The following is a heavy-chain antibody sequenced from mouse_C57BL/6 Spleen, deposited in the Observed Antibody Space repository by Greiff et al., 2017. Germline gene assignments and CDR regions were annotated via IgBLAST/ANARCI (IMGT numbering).Heavy chain of an antibody. CDR3: TANYYGSSRYYFDY. CDR2: IRLKSDNYAT. J-gene: IGHJ2*01. D-gene: IGHD1-1*01. V-gene: IGHV6-3*01. CDR1: GFTFSNYW. Sequence: EVMLVESGGGLVQPGGSMKLSCVASGFTFSNYWMNWVRQSPEKGLEWVAQIRLKSDNYATHYAESVKGRFTISRDDSKSSVYLQMNNLRAEDTGIYYCTANYYGSSRYYFDYWGQGTTLTVSS.